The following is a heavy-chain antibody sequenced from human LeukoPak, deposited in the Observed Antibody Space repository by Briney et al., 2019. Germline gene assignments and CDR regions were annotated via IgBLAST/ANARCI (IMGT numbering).Heavy chain of an antibody. CDR1: GGSISSDY. CDR3: ARGKIRYFDWLS. D-gene: IGHD3-9*01. CDR2: IYYSGSI. J-gene: IGHJ4*02. Sequence: SSETLSLTCTVSGGSISSDYWSWIRQPPGKGLEWIGYIYYSGSINYNPSLKSRVTISVDTSKNQFSLKLSSVTAADTAVYYCARGKIRYFDWLSWGQGTLVTVSS. V-gene: IGHV4-59*01.